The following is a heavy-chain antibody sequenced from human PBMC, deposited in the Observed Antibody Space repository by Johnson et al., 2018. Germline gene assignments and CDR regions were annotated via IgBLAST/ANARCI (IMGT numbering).Heavy chain of an antibody. CDR3: TKDAGWKVGFDI. J-gene: IGHJ3*02. Sequence: VQLVQSGGGSVQHGRSLRLSCTASGFAFDDSAMHWVRQAPGKGLEWVSGISWNSIREDYADSVKGRFTISRDNDKNSLYLQMNSLRPDDTALYYCTKDAGWKVGFDIWGQGTMVTVSS. D-gene: IGHD1-1*01. V-gene: IGHV3-9*01. CDR2: ISWNSIRE. CDR1: GFAFDDSA.